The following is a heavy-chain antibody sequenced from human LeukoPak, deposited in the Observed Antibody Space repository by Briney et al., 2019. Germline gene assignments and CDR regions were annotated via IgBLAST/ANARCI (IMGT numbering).Heavy chain of an antibody. D-gene: IGHD2-2*02. J-gene: IGHJ5*02. CDR3: AKGYCSSTSCYSRFDP. CDR2: ISGSGGST. Sequence: GGSLRLSCAAAGFTFSSYAMSWVRQAPGKGLEWVSAISGSGGSTYYADSVKGRFTISRDNSKNTLYLQMNSLRAEDTAVYYCAKGYCSSTSCYSRFDPWGQGTLVTVSS. V-gene: IGHV3-23*01. CDR1: GFTFSSYA.